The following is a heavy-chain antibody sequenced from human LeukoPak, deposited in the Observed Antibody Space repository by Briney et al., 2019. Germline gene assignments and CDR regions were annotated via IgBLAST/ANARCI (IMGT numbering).Heavy chain of an antibody. CDR3: AKEVAVAGT. D-gene: IGHD6-19*01. Sequence: GGSLKLSCAASGFTFSGSAMHWVRQASGKGLDWVGRIRSKANSYATAYAASVKGRFTIYRDDSKNTAYLQMNSLRAEDTAVYYCAKEVAVAGTWGQGTLVTVSS. J-gene: IGHJ4*02. V-gene: IGHV3-73*01. CDR1: GFTFSGSA. CDR2: IRSKANSYAT.